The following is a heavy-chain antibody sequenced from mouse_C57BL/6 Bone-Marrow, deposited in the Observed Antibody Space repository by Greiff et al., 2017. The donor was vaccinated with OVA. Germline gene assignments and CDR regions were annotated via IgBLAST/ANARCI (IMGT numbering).Heavy chain of an antibody. Sequence: EVQLQQSGPELVKPGASVKIPCKASGYTFTDYNMDWVKQSHGKSLEWIGDINPNNGGTIYNQKFKGKATLTVDKSSSTAYMELRSLTSEDTAVYYCALNFLYYYGSSHWYFDVWGTGTTVTVSS. J-gene: IGHJ1*03. V-gene: IGHV1-18*01. CDR2: INPNNGGT. CDR3: ALNFLYYYGSSHWYFDV. CDR1: GYTFTDYN. D-gene: IGHD1-1*01.